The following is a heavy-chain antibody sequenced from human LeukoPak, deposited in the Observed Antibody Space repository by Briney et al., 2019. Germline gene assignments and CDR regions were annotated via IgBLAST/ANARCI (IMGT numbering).Heavy chain of an antibody. CDR3: ARESEWLANFDY. D-gene: IGHD6-19*01. J-gene: IGHJ4*02. V-gene: IGHV4-4*07. Sequence: ASETLSLTCTVSGGSISSYYWSWIRQPAGKGLEWIGRIYTSGSTNYNPSLKSRVTMSVDTSKNQFSLKLSSVTAADTAVCYCARESEWLANFDYWGQGTLVTVSS. CDR1: GGSISSYY. CDR2: IYTSGST.